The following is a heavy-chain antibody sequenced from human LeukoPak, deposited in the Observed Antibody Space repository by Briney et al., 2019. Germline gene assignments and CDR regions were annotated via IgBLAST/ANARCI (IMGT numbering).Heavy chain of an antibody. CDR1: GYTFTGYY. V-gene: IGHV1-2*02. CDR2: INPNSGGT. Sequence: ASVKVSCKASGYTFTGYYMHWVRQAPGQGLEWMGWINPNSGGTNYAQKFQGRVTMTRDTSISTAYMELSRLRSDDTAVYYCARGTRPTRYYYYYYMDVWGKGTTVTISS. CDR3: ARGTRPTRYYYYYYMDV. J-gene: IGHJ6*03.